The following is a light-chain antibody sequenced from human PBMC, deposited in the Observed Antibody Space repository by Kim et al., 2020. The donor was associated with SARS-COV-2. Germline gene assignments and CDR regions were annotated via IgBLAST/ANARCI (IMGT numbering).Light chain of an antibody. CDR1: QDIRND. J-gene: IGKJ5*01. Sequence: DIQMTQSPFSVSESVGDRVTITCRASQDIRNDLGWYQQNPGIANKLLIYGASSLQSGVPSRFSGSGSGTEFTLTISSLQPEDFATYFCLQHKNYPNTFGQGTEVDIK. CDR3: LQHKNYPNT. CDR2: GAS. V-gene: IGKV1-17*01.